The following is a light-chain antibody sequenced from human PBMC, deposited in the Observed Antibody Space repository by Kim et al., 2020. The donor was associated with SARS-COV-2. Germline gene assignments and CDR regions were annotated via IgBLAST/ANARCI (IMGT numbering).Light chain of an antibody. J-gene: IGLJ1*01. CDR1: TSDVGTYTC. Sequence: QSALTQPASVSGSPGQSITISCTGTTSDVGTYTCVSWYRQHPGRAPEVIIYDVTKRPSGVSNRFSGSKSANTASLTVSDLQAEDEADYYCTSFTSSNTFVFGAGTKVTVL. CDR3: TSFTSSNTFV. CDR2: DVT. V-gene: IGLV2-14*03.